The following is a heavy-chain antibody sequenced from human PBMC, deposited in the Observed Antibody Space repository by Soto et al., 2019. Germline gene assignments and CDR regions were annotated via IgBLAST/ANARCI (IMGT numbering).Heavy chain of an antibody. Sequence: GGSLRLSCAASGFTFSSYGMHWVRQAPGKGLEWVAVISYDGSNKYYADSVKGRFTISRDNSKNTLYLQMNSLRAEDTAVYYCAKDMYYYDSSGPYLYWGQGTLVTVS. J-gene: IGHJ4*02. CDR1: GFTFSSYG. CDR3: AKDMYYYDSSGPYLY. V-gene: IGHV3-30*18. D-gene: IGHD3-22*01. CDR2: ISYDGSNK.